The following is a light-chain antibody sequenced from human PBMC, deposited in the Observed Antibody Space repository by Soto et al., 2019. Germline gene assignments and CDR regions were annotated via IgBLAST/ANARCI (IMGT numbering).Light chain of an antibody. Sequence: FIQYTTFLFASVGDRVTITCRASQGISSYLAWYQQKPGKAPKLLIYAASTLQSGVPSRFSGSGSGTDFTLTISSLQPEDFASYYCQQAYSAPITFGQGTRLEI. V-gene: IGKV1-9*01. CDR2: AAS. J-gene: IGKJ5*01. CDR1: QGISSY. CDR3: QQAYSAPIT.